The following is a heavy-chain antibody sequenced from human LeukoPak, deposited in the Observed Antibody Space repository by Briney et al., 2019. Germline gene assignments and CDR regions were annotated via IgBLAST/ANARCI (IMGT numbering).Heavy chain of an antibody. J-gene: IGHJ6*03. Sequence: PSETLSLTCTVSGGSISSNFWSWIRQPPGKGLEYIGYIYNSGTTNYNPSLKSRVTISVDTSKNQFSLKLSSVTAADTAVYYCARDGSGSYYYYYMDVWGKGTTVTISS. V-gene: IGHV4-4*08. CDR2: IYNSGTT. D-gene: IGHD1-26*01. CDR1: GGSISSNF. CDR3: ARDGSGSYYYYYMDV.